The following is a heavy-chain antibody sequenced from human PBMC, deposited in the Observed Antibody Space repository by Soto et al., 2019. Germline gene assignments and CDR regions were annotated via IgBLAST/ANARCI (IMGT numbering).Heavy chain of an antibody. CDR2: ISGSGGST. V-gene: IGHV3-23*01. Sequence: GGSLRLSCAASGFTFSSYAMSWVRQAPGKGLEWVSAISGSGGSTYYADSVKGRFTISRDNSKNTLYLQMNSLRAEDTAVYYCAKDGYSSGRLHWFDPWGQGTLVTVSS. CDR1: GFTFSSYA. CDR3: AKDGYSSGRLHWFDP. D-gene: IGHD6-19*01. J-gene: IGHJ5*02.